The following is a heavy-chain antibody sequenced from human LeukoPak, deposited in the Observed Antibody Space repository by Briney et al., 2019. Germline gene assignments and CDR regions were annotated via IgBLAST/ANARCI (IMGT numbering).Heavy chain of an antibody. CDR1: GFTFSSYS. CDR3: ARFGYCSSTSCSQSYYYYMDV. V-gene: IGHV3-21*01. J-gene: IGHJ6*03. D-gene: IGHD2-2*01. Sequence: GGSLRLSCAASGFTFSSYSMNWVRQAPGKGLEWVSSISSSSSYIYYADSVKGRFTISRDNAKNSLYLQMNSLRAEDTAVYYCARFGYCSSTSCSQSYYYYMDVWGKGTTVTVSS. CDR2: ISSSSSYI.